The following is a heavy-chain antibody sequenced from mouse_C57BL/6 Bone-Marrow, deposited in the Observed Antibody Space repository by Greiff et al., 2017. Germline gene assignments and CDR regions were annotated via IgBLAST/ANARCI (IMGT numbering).Heavy chain of an antibody. Sequence: QVQLKQSGPELVKPGASVKISCKASGYAFSSSWMNWVKQRPGKGLEWIGRIYPGDGGTNYNGKFKGKATLTADKSSSTAYMQLSSLTSEDSAVYFCARSGFRAWFAYWGQGTLVTVSA. CDR2: IYPGDGGT. V-gene: IGHV1-82*01. CDR3: ARSGFRAWFAY. CDR1: GYAFSSSW. J-gene: IGHJ3*01. D-gene: IGHD3-1*01.